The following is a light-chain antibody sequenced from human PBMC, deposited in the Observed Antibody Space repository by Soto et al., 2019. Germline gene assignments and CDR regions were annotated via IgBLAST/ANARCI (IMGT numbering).Light chain of an antibody. V-gene: IGKV3-11*01. CDR1: QSVSSY. Sequence: PGERATLSCRASQSVSSYLAWYQQKPGQAPRLLIYDTSSRASGIPDRFSGSGSGTDFTLTISSLEPEDFAVCYCQQRSDSITFGQGTRLEIK. CDR3: QQRSDSIT. J-gene: IGKJ5*01. CDR2: DTS.